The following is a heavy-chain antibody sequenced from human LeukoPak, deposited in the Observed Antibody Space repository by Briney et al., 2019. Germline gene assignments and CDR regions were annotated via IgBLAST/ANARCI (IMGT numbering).Heavy chain of an antibody. V-gene: IGHV1-2*06. CDR3: ARVGDGYSWNDAFDI. J-gene: IGHJ3*02. Sequence: ASVKLSCKAAGYTFTGYDMHWVRQAPGQGLEWMRRINPNSGGTNYAQKFQGRVTMTRDTSISTAYMGLSRLRADDTAVYYCARVGDGYSWNDAFDIWGQGTMVTVSS. CDR1: GYTFTGYD. D-gene: IGHD5-24*01. CDR2: INPNSGGT.